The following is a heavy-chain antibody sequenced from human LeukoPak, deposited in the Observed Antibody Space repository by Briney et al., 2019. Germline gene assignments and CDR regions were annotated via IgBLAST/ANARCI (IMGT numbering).Heavy chain of an antibody. Sequence: PSETLSLTCTVSGDSISSSSSYWGWIRQPPGEGLEWIGSIYYSGSTYYNTSLKSRVTISVDTSKNQFSLKLSSVTAADTAVYYCARSGSGSYFDDAFDIWGQGTMVTVSS. CDR3: ARSGSGSYFDDAFDI. CDR2: IYYSGST. D-gene: IGHD3-10*01. J-gene: IGHJ3*02. CDR1: GDSISSSSSY. V-gene: IGHV4-39*07.